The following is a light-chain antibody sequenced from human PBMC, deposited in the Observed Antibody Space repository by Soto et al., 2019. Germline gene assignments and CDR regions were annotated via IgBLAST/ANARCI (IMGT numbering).Light chain of an antibody. J-gene: IGKJ4*01. CDR2: GAS. CDR1: QSLSSSY. V-gene: IGKV3-20*01. Sequence: EIVLTKSPGTLSLSPGERATLSCRASQSLSSSYLAWYQQKPGQAPRLLIYGASSRATGSPDRFSGSGSGTDFTLTISRLEPEDFAVYYCQQYGSSPLTFGGGTKVDIK. CDR3: QQYGSSPLT.